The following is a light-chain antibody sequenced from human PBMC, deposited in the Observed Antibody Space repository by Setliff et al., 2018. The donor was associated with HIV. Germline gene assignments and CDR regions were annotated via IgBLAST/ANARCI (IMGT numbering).Light chain of an antibody. CDR2: EVS. CDR3: SSYTSSNTPYV. CDR1: RGDVGGYNY. Sequence: QSALAQAASVSGSPGQSITMSCTGTRGDVGGYNYVSWYQHHPGKAPKLLIYEVSNRPSGVSNRFSGSKSGNTASLTISGLQAEDEADFYCSSYTSSNTPYVFGTGTKVTVL. J-gene: IGLJ1*01. V-gene: IGLV2-14*01.